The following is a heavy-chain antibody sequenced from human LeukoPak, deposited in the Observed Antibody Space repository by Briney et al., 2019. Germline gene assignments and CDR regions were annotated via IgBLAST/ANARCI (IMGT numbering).Heavy chain of an antibody. J-gene: IGHJ4*02. CDR3: ARQIAVAGTYFDY. CDR1: GGSISSSSYS. CDR2: IFYSGST. D-gene: IGHD6-19*01. Sequence: PSETLSLTCTVSGGSISSSSYSWGWIRQPPGKGLEWIGSIFYSGSTYYNPSLKSRVTISVDTSKNQFSLKLSSVTAADTAVYYCARQIAVAGTYFDYWGQGTLDPVSS. V-gene: IGHV4-39*01.